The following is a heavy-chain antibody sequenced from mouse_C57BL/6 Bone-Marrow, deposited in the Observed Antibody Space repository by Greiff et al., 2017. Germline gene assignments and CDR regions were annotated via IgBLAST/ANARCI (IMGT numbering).Heavy chain of an antibody. CDR2: IVPETGGT. Sequence: QVQLKESGAELVRPGASVTLSCKASGYTFTDYEMQWVKQTPVHGLEWIGAIVPETGGTAYNQKFKGKATLTADTSSNTAYMELRSLTSEDSAVYYCTSVRYYAPFAYWGQGTLVTVSA. V-gene: IGHV1-15*01. CDR3: TSVRYYAPFAY. CDR1: GYTFTDYE. D-gene: IGHD1-1*01. J-gene: IGHJ3*01.